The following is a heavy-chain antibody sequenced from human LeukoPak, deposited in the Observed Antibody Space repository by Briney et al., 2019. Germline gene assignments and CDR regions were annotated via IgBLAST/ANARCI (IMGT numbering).Heavy chain of an antibody. J-gene: IGHJ3*02. V-gene: IGHV4-39*07. D-gene: IGHD2-15*01. CDR3: ARGRVVVDDAFDI. CDR1: GGSISSSSYY. Sequence: SETLSLTCTVSGGSISSSSYYWGWIRQPPGKGREWIGSIYYSGSTYYNPSLKSRVTISVDTSKNQFSLKLSSVTAADTAVYYCARGRVVVDDAFDIWGQGTMVTVSS. CDR2: IYYSGST.